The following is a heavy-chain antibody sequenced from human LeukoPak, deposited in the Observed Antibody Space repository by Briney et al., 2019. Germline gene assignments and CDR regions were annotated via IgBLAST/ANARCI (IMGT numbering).Heavy chain of an antibody. V-gene: IGHV3-23*01. CDR3: AKQAGGSGSYYYY. CDR1: GFTFSNYA. Sequence: GGSLRLSCAASGFTFSNYAMTWVRQAPGKGLEWVSAISGSGGSIYYADSVKGRFTISRDNSKNTLYLQMSSLRAEDTAVYYCAKQAGGSGSYYYYWGQGTLVTVSS. D-gene: IGHD3-10*01. CDR2: ISGSGGSI. J-gene: IGHJ4*02.